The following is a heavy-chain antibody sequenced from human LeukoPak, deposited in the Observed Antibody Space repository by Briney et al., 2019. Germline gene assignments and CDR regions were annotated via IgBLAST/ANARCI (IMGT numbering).Heavy chain of an antibody. V-gene: IGHV3-30*18. CDR1: GFTFSSYG. CDR2: ISYDGSNK. J-gene: IGHJ4*02. CDR3: AKDRGSSGWYDYSFDY. Sequence: PGGSLRLSCAASGFTFSSYGMHWVRQAPGKGLEWVAVISYDGSNKYYADSVKGRFTISRDNSKNTLYLQMNSLRAEDTAVYYCAKDRGSSGWYDYSFDYWGQGTLVTVSS. D-gene: IGHD6-19*01.